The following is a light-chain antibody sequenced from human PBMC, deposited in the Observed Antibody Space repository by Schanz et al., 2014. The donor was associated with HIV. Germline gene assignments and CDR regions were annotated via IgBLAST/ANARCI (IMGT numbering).Light chain of an antibody. V-gene: IGKV3-20*01. CDR3: QQYGSSYT. CDR2: GAS. CDR1: QSVSSN. Sequence: EIVLTQSPGTLSLSPGERATLSCRASQSVSSNLAWYHQKPGQAPRLLIYGASTRATGIPARFSGSGSGTEFTLTISRLEPEDFEVYYCQQYGSSYTFGQGTKLEIK. J-gene: IGKJ2*01.